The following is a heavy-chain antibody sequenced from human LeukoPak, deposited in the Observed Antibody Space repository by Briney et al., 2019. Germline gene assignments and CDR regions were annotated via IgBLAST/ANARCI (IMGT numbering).Heavy chain of an antibody. J-gene: IGHJ4*02. CDR1: GDSISSYY. V-gene: IGHV4-4*07. Sequence: SETLSLTCTVSGDSISSYYWSWVRQPAGKGLEWVGRIYNSGSTNYNPSLKTRVTMSVDTSKNQFSLKLSSVTAADTAVYYCARDLEYWGQGTLVTVSS. D-gene: IGHD1-1*01. CDR3: ARDLEY. CDR2: IYNSGST.